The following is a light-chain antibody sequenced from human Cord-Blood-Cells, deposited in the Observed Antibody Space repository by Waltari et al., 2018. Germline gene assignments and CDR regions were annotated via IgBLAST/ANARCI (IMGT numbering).Light chain of an antibody. CDR2: EVS. CDR3: SSYTSSSTLV. Sequence: QSALTQPASVSGSPGQSITISCTRNSSDDGGYNKFPWYQQHPGKAPNLMIYEVSNRPSGVSNRFSGSKSGNTASLTISGLQAEDEADYYCSSYTSSSTLVFGTGTKVTVL. CDR1: SSDDGGYNK. J-gene: IGLJ1*01. V-gene: IGLV2-14*01.